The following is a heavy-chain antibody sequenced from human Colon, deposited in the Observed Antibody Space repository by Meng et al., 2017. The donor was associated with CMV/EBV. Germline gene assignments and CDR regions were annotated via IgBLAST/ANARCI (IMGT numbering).Heavy chain of an antibody. CDR2: TANKADGYLT. CDR3: TRGHSGVDIYAFDI. CDR1: AFIFSDYY. V-gene: IGHV3-72*01. Sequence: SLKISCTGSAFIFSDYYIDWVRQVPGKGLEWVGRTANKADGYLTEYATSVKGRFTFSRDDSKNSLFLQMNSLKSDDTALYYCTRGHSGVDIYAFDIWGQGTMVTVSS. D-gene: IGHD1-26*01. J-gene: IGHJ3*02.